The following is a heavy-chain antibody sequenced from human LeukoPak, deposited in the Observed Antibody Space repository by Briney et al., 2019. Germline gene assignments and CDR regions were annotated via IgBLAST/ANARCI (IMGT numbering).Heavy chain of an antibody. Sequence: ASVKVSSKASGYTFTGYYMHWVRQAPGQGLEWMGWINPNSGGTNYAQKFQGRVTMTRDTSISTAYMELSRLRSDDTAVYYCARDFTYCSGGSCFDYWGQGTLVTVSS. J-gene: IGHJ4*02. CDR1: GYTFTGYY. CDR3: ARDFTYCSGGSCFDY. V-gene: IGHV1-2*02. D-gene: IGHD2-15*01. CDR2: INPNSGGT.